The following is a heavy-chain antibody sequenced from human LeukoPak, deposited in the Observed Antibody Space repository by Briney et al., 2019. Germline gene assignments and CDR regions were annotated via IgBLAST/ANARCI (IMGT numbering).Heavy chain of an antibody. CDR1: GFTFSSYS. CDR3: ARDALNYYDSSGYYYDY. V-gene: IGHV3-21*01. CDR2: ISSSSSYI. D-gene: IGHD3-22*01. J-gene: IGHJ4*02. Sequence: PGGSLRLSCAASGFTFSSYSMNWVRQAPGKGLEWVSSISSSSSYIYYADSVKGRFTISRDNAKNSLYLQMNSLRAEDTAVYYCARDALNYYDSSGYYYDYWSQGTLVTVSS.